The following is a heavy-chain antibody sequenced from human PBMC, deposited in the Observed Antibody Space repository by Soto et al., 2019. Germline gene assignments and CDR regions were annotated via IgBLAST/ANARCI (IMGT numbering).Heavy chain of an antibody. CDR2: IRSKAYGGTT. Sequence: GGSLRLSCAASGFTFSSYGMHWVRQAPGKGLEWVGFIRSKAYGGTTEHAASVKGRFTISRDDSKSIAYLQMNSLKTEDTAVYYCTRVDIVLMVYAPVYGMDVWGQGTTVTVSS. J-gene: IGHJ6*02. V-gene: IGHV3-49*04. D-gene: IGHD2-8*01. CDR1: GFTFSSYG. CDR3: TRVDIVLMVYAPVYGMDV.